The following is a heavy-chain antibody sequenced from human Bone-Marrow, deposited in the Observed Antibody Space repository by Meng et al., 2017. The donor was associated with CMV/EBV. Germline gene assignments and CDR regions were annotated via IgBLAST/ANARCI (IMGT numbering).Heavy chain of an antibody. CDR2: ISDSGGNT. V-gene: IGHV3-23*01. D-gene: IGHD5-12*01. Sequence: GESLKISCAASGFTFSNYWMSWVRQIPGKGLECVSTISDSGGNTYYADSVKGRFTISRDNSKNTLYLQMNSLRAEDTAVYYCTKSRNGYGGEDYWGQGTLVTVSS. CDR3: TKSRNGYGGEDY. CDR1: GFTFSNYW. J-gene: IGHJ4*02.